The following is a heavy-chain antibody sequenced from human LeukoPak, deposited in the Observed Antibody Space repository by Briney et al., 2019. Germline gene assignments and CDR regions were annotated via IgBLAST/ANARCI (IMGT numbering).Heavy chain of an antibody. V-gene: IGHV4-34*01. D-gene: IGHD2-8*01. CDR3: ARPRMGHYYYYYYMDV. J-gene: IGHJ6*03. CDR1: GGSFSGYY. CDR2: INHSGST. Sequence: PSETLSLTCAVYGGSFSGYYWSWIRQPPGKGLEWIGEINHSGSTNYNPSLKSRVTISVDTSKNQFSLKLSSVTAADTAVYYCARPRMGHYYYYYYMDVWGKGTTVTVSS.